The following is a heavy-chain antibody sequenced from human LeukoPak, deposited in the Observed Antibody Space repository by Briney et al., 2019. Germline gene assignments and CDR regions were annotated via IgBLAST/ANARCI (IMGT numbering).Heavy chain of an antibody. V-gene: IGHV1-69*05. CDR2: LIPIYGTV. D-gene: IGHD4/OR15-4a*01. CDR3: ARGLTLDAFDI. J-gene: IGHJ3*02. CDR1: GGTFTTFT. Sequence: SVKVSCKASGGTFTTFTISWVRQAPGQGLEWMGGLIPIYGTVNYAQKFQGSVTITTDESTRTAYLELSSLRSEDTAVYYCARGLTLDAFDIWGQGTMVTVSS.